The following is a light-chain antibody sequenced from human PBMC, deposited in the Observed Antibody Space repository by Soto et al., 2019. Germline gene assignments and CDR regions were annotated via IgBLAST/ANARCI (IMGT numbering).Light chain of an antibody. CDR3: QESFSNLHI. Sequence: DIQMTQSPSSVSASVGDRVTITCRASQGISSWLAWYQQKPGKAPKLLIYGASSLLSGVPSRFSGSGSGTEFTLTISTLQPEDFATYYCQESFSNLHIFGQGTKVDIK. CDR1: QGISSW. CDR2: GAS. J-gene: IGKJ2*01. V-gene: IGKV1-12*01.